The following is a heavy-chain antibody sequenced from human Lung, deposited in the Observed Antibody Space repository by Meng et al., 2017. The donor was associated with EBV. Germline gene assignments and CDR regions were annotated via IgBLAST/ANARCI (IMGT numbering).Heavy chain of an antibody. J-gene: IGHJ5*02. CDR3: ARLTGTGWFDP. CDR1: GFIFSDYN. CDR2: ISSGNSYI. V-gene: IGHV3-21*02. D-gene: IGHD1-7*01. Sequence: EVQLVEFGGGLVKPGESLRLSCAASGFIFSDYNMNWVRQAPGKGLEWVSSISSGNSYIYYADSVKGRFSISRDNTKNSLSLQMNSLRAEDTAVYYCARLTGTGWFDPWGQGTLVTGSS.